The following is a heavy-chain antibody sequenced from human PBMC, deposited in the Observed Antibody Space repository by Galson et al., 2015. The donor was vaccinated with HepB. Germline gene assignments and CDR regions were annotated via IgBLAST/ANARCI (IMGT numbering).Heavy chain of an antibody. CDR2: IKSKTGGGTT. D-gene: IGHD3-22*01. V-gene: IGHV3-15*01. CDR1: GFTFSNAW. Sequence: SLRLSCAASGFTFSNAWMSWVRQAPGKGLEWVGRIKSKTGGGTTDYAAPVKGRFTISRDDSKNTLYLQMNSLKTEDTAVYYCTTEGRAMIVVVNWGQGTLVTASS. CDR3: TTEGRAMIVVVN. J-gene: IGHJ4*02.